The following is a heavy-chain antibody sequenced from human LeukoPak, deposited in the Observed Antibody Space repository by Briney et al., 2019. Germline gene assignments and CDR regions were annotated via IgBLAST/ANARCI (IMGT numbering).Heavy chain of an antibody. J-gene: IGHJ4*02. D-gene: IGHD1-14*01. Sequence: GGSLRLSCAASGFTFSSYWMNWARRAPGKGLMWVSRIKTDGSTDYADSVKGRFTISRDNAKNTLYLEMNSLRVDDTAVYYCAGDWYHSFDYWGQGVLVTVSS. CDR1: GFTFSSYW. CDR3: AGDWYHSFDY. V-gene: IGHV3-74*01. CDR2: IKTDGST.